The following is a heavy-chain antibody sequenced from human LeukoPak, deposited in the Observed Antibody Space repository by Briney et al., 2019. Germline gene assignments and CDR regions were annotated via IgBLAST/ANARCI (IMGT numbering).Heavy chain of an antibody. V-gene: IGHV4-59*01. CDR2: IYYSGST. D-gene: IGHD7-27*01. Sequence: SETLSLTCTVSGGSISSYYWSWIRQPPGKGLEWIGYIYYSGSTNYNPSLKSRVTISVDTSKNQFSLKLSSVTAADTAVYYCARAHPNPLTGDQGGAFDIWGQGTMVTVFS. J-gene: IGHJ3*02. CDR3: ARAHPNPLTGDQGGAFDI. CDR1: GGSISSYY.